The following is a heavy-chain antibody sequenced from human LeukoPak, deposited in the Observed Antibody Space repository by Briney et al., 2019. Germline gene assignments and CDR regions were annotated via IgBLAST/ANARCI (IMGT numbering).Heavy chain of an antibody. D-gene: IGHD6-19*01. J-gene: IGHJ3*02. CDR2: ISWNSGST. CDR3: ANLMGQWLPLDAFDI. Sequence: GGSLRLSCAASGFTFDDYAMHWVRQAPGKGLEWVSGISWNSGSTYYADSVKGRFTISRDNSKNTLYLQMNSLRAEDTAVYYCANLMGQWLPLDAFDIWGQGTMVTVSS. V-gene: IGHV3-23*01. CDR1: GFTFDDYA.